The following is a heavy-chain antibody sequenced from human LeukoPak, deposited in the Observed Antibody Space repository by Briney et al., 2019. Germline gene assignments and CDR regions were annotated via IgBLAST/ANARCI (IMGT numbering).Heavy chain of an antibody. CDR3: ARPRGVGEFDY. D-gene: IGHD3-10*01. J-gene: IGHJ4*02. CDR1: GYTFTSYY. Sequence: ASMKVSCKASGYTFTSYYMHWVRQAPGQGLEWMGIINPSGGSTSYAQKFQGRVTMTRDMSTSTVYMELSSLRSEDTAVYYCARPRGVGEFDYWGQGTLVTVSS. CDR2: INPSGGST. V-gene: IGHV1-46*01.